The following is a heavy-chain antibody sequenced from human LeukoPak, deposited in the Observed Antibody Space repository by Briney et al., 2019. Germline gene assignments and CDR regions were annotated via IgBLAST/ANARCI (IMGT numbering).Heavy chain of an antibody. J-gene: IGHJ5*02. CDR1: EISFNRHW. CDR2: IRQNGNEK. Sequence: PGGSLRLSCAASEISFNRHWMSWVRQAPGKGLEWVASIRQNGNEKYYVDSVRGRFIISRNNAENSASLQMNSLRDEDTAIYYCARLLGESTIYDLWGQGTLVTVSS. CDR3: ARLLGESTIYDL. D-gene: IGHD3-16*01. V-gene: IGHV3-7*01.